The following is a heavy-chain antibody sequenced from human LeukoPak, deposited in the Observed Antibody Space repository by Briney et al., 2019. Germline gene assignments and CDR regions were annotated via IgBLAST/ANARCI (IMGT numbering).Heavy chain of an antibody. CDR1: GFTFNNYT. CDR2: ISGSGSIT. V-gene: IGHV3-23*01. D-gene: IGHD3-10*01. CDR3: AKSLGGDYGSGSYYVVFDS. J-gene: IGHJ4*02. Sequence: GGSLRLSCVSSGFTFNNYTMNWVRQAPGKGLEWVSSISGSGSITYYADSVKGRFTISRDTSKNTLWLQMNSLRVDDTALYYCAKSLGGDYGSGSYYVVFDSWGQGTLVTVSS.